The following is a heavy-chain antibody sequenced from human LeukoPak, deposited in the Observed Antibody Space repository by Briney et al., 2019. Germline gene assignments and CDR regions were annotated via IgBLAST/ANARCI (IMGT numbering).Heavy chain of an antibody. Sequence: SETLSLTCTVSGGSISSYYWSWIRQPPGKGLEWIGYIYYSGSTNYNPSLKSRVTISVDTSKNQFSLKLSSVTAADTAVHYCARGRTGDWFDPWGQGTLVTVSS. J-gene: IGHJ5*02. CDR1: GGSISSYY. CDR3: ARGRTGDWFDP. V-gene: IGHV4-59*01. D-gene: IGHD1-26*01. CDR2: IYYSGST.